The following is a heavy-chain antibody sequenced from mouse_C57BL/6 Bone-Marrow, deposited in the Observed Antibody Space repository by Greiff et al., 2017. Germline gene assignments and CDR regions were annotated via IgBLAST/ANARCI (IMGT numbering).Heavy chain of an antibody. V-gene: IGHV14-4*01. CDR1: GFNIKDDY. CDR3: TVSAFITTVVGGY. CDR2: IDPENGDT. J-gene: IGHJ2*01. D-gene: IGHD1-1*01. Sequence: DVKLVESGAELVRPGASVKLSCTASGFNIKDDYMHWVKQRPEQGLEWIGWIDPENGDTEYASKFQGKATITADTSSNTAYLQLSSLTSEDTAVYYCTVSAFITTVVGGYWGQGTTLTVSS.